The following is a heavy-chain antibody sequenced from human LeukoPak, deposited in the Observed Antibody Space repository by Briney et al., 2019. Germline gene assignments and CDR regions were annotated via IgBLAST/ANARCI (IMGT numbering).Heavy chain of an antibody. CDR2: IKQDGSEK. V-gene: IGHV3-7*01. D-gene: IGHD3-10*01. CDR1: GFTFSSYW. Sequence: GGSLRLSCAASGFTFSSYWMSWVRQAPGKGLEWVANIKQDGSEKYYADSVKGRFTISRDNSKNTLYLQMNSLRAEDTAVYYCARGIDYYGSGSYPLHFQHWGQGTLVTVSS. CDR3: ARGIDYYGSGSYPLHFQH. J-gene: IGHJ1*01.